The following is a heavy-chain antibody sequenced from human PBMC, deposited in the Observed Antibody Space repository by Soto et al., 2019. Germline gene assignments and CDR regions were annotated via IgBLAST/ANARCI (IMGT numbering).Heavy chain of an antibody. D-gene: IGHD3-3*01. CDR2: INPSGGST. CDR1: GYTFTNYY. Sequence: ASVKVSCKASGYTFTNYYMHWVRQAPGQGLEWVGIINPSGGSTKYAQKFQGRVTMTRDTSTNTVYMELSSLRSEGTAVYYCARDLRPSITVFGVESTAAFDLWGQGTMVTVSS. CDR3: ARDLRPSITVFGVESTAAFDL. J-gene: IGHJ3*01. V-gene: IGHV1-46*01.